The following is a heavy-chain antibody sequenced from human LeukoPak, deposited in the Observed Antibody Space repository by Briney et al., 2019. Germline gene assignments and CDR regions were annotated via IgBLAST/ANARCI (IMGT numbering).Heavy chain of an antibody. CDR3: AKDKAGGGYSYGLRFGFDY. D-gene: IGHD5-18*01. CDR2: ISWNSGSI. V-gene: IGHV3-9*01. Sequence: GGSLRLFCAASGFTFDDYAMHWVRQAPGKGLEWVSGISWNSGSIGYADSVKGRFTISRDNAKNSLYLQMNSLRAEDTALYYCAKDKAGGGYSYGLRFGFDYWGQGTLVTVSS. CDR1: GFTFDDYA. J-gene: IGHJ4*02.